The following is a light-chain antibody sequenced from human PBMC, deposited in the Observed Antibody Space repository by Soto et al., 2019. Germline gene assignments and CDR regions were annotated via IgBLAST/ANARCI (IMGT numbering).Light chain of an antibody. CDR1: QRSNIW. CDR2: DAY. V-gene: IGKV1-5*01. Sequence: DIQMPQSPSTLSASVGDRVTSTCQASQRSNIWLAWYQQKAWKATKLLIYDAYTLENRDPLRFSGSGYGTEFPLTISGPQPDDFATYYCQQYNTYSYTFGQGNKLEIK. CDR3: QQYNTYSYT. J-gene: IGKJ2*01.